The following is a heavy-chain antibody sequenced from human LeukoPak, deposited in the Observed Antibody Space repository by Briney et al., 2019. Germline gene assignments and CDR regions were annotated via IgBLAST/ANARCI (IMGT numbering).Heavy chain of an antibody. V-gene: IGHV1-2*02. CDR3: ARGLSQTTFQYYYYMDV. D-gene: IGHD4-17*01. CDR2: INPNSGGT. CDR1: GYTFTGYY. Sequence: ASVKVSCKASGYTFTGYYMHWVRQAPGQGLEWMGWINPNSGGTNYAQKLQGRVTMTTDTSTSTAYMELRSLRSDDTAVYYCARGLSQTTFQYYYYMDVWGKGTTVTVSS. J-gene: IGHJ6*03.